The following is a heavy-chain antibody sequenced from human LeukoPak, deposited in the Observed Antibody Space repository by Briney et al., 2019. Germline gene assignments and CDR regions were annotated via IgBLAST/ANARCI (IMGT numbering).Heavy chain of an antibody. J-gene: IGHJ3*02. V-gene: IGHV3-30*18. CDR2: ISYDGSNK. CDR1: GFTFSSYG. D-gene: IGHD1-26*01. Sequence: GGSLRLSCAVSGFTFSSYGMHWVRQAPGKGLEWVAVISYDGSNKYYADSVKGRFTICRDNSKNTLYLQMNSLRAEDTAVYYCAKLGSGSDPGAFDIWGQGTMVTVSS. CDR3: AKLGSGSDPGAFDI.